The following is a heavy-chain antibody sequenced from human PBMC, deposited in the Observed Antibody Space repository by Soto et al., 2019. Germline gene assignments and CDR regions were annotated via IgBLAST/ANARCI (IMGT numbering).Heavy chain of an antibody. CDR2: IWYVGNNK. CDR1: GFTFSTYG. Sequence: QVQLVESGGGVVQPGRSLRLSCAASGFTFSTYGIHWVRQAPGKGLEWVAVIWYVGNNKDYAESVKGRFTISRDNSKNTVYLQMNSLRAEDTAIYYCARAYGGNSGSDYWGQGTLVTVSS. J-gene: IGHJ4*02. V-gene: IGHV3-33*01. D-gene: IGHD4-17*01. CDR3: ARAYGGNSGSDY.